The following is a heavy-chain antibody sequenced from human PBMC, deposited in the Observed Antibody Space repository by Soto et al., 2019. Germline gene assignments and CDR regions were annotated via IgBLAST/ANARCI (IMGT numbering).Heavy chain of an antibody. CDR3: AKKHCSSTSCYPTYYYYYGMDV. J-gene: IGHJ6*02. V-gene: IGHV3-30*18. CDR2: ISYDGSNK. CDR1: GFTFSSYG. Sequence: QVQLVESGGGVVQPGRSLRLSCAASGFTFSSYGMHWVRQAPGKGLEWVAVISYDGSNKYYADSVKGRFTISRDNSKNTLYLQMNSLRGEDTAVYYCAKKHCSSTSCYPTYYYYYGMDVWGQGTTVTVSS. D-gene: IGHD2-2*01.